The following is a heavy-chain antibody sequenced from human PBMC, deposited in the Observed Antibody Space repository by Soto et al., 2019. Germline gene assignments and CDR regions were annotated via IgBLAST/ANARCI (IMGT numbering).Heavy chain of an antibody. Sequence: SETLSLTCTVSGGSISSSSYYWGWIRQPPGKGLEWIGSIYYSGSTYYNPSLKSRVTISVDTSKNQFSLKLSSVTAADTAVYYSASSSGYYLDYWGQGTLVTVSS. D-gene: IGHD3-22*01. V-gene: IGHV4-39*01. CDR3: ASSSGYYLDY. CDR1: GGSISSSSYY. CDR2: IYYSGST. J-gene: IGHJ4*02.